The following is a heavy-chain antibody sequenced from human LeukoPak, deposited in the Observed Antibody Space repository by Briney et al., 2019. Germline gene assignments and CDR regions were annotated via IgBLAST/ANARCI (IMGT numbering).Heavy chain of an antibody. CDR2: IYYSGST. V-gene: IGHV4-59*01. CDR1: GGSISSYY. Sequence: SETLSLTCTVSGGSISSYYWSWIRQPPGKGLEWIGYIYYSGSTNYNPSLKSRVTISVDTSKNQFSLKLSSVTAADTAVYYCARTIFGVVDNDAFDIWGQGTTVTVSS. J-gene: IGHJ3*02. D-gene: IGHD3-3*01. CDR3: ARTIFGVVDNDAFDI.